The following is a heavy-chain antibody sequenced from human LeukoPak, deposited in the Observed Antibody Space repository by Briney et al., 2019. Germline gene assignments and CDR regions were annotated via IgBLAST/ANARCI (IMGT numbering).Heavy chain of an antibody. V-gene: IGHV3-48*02. CDR2: IGSSSITI. D-gene: IGHD2-15*01. J-gene: IGHJ4*02. CDR3: ARAQVALDY. CDR1: GFTFSSKY. Sequence: HPGGSLRLSCAASGFTFSSKYMSWVRQAPGKGLEWVSYIGSSSITIYYADSVKGRFTISRDNAKNSLYLQMNSLRDEDTAVYYCARAQVALDYWGQGTLVTVSS.